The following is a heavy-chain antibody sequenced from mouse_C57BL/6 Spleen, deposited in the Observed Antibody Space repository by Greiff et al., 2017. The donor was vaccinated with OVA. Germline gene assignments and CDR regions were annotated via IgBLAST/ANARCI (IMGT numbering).Heavy chain of an antibody. V-gene: IGHV1-22*01. Sequence: EVQLKESGPELVKPGASVKMSCKASGYTFTDYNMHWVKQSHGKSLEWIGYINPNNGGTSYNQKFKGKATLTVNKSSSTAYMELRSLTSEDSAVYYCARDYYGTDYFDYWGQGTTLTVSS. J-gene: IGHJ2*01. CDR3: ARDYYGTDYFDY. CDR2: INPNNGGT. CDR1: GYTFTDYN. D-gene: IGHD2-1*01.